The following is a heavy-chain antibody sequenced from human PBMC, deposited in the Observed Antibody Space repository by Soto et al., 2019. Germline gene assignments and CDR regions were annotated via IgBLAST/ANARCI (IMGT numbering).Heavy chain of an antibody. CDR1: GFTFSSYW. V-gene: IGHV3-7*03. J-gene: IGHJ6*02. Sequence: EVQLVESGGGLVQPGGSLRLSCAASGFTFSSYWMSWVRQAPGKGLEWVANIKQDGSEKYYVDSVKGRFTISRDNAKNSLYLQMNSLRAEDTAVYYCARDARLRDRVYRRITMIVVGKDSYYYGMDVWGQGTTVTVSS. CDR2: IKQDGSEK. D-gene: IGHD3-22*01. CDR3: ARDARLRDRVYRRITMIVVGKDSYYYGMDV.